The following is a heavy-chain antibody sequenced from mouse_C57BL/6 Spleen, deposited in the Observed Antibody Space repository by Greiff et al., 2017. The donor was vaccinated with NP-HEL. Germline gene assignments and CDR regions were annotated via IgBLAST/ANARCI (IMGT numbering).Heavy chain of an antibody. D-gene: IGHD1-1*01. CDR2: IYPSDSET. CDR3: ARRFITTVVNYYAMDY. V-gene: IGHV1-61*01. CDR1: GYTFTSYW. J-gene: IGHJ4*01. Sequence: QVHVKQSGAELVRPGSSVKLSCKASGYTFTSYWMDWVKQRPGQGLEWIGNIYPSDSETHYNQKFKDKATLTVDKSSSTAYMQLSSLTSEDSAVYYCARRFITTVVNYYAMDYWGQGTSVTVSS.